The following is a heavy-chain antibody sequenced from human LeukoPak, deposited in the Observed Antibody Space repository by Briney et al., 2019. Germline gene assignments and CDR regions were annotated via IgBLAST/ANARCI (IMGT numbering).Heavy chain of an antibody. CDR2: INSHSGGT. CDR3: ARYTITAAGSPFDY. CDR1: GYTFTGYY. J-gene: IGHJ4*02. V-gene: IGHV1-2*02. Sequence: ASVTLSCKASGYTFTGYYVHWVRQAPGQGLEWMGWINSHSGGTDYAHKFQGRVTMTRDTSISTAYMELSRLKSDDTAVYYCARYTITAAGSPFDYWGQGTLVTVSS. D-gene: IGHD6-13*01.